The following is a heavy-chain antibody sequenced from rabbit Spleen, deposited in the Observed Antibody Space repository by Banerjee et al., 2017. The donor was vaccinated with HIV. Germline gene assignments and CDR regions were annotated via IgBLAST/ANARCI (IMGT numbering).Heavy chain of an antibody. J-gene: IGHJ6*01. CDR2: IDAGSSGST. CDR1: GFSFSSTYY. D-gene: IGHD6-1*01. V-gene: IGHV1S40*01. CDR3: ARDSQYAAYAGFGYATLDYGMDL. Sequence: QSLEESGGDLVKPGASLTLTCTASGFSFSSTYYMCWVRQAPGKGLEGIACIDAGSSGSTYYASWAKGRFTISKTSSTTMTLQMTSLTAADTATYFCARDSQYAAYAGFGYATLDYGMDLWGPGTLVTVS.